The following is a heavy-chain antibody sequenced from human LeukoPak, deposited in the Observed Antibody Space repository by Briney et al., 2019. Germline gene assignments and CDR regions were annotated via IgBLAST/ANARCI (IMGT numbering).Heavy chain of an antibody. CDR2: IIPILGIA. D-gene: IGHD2-2*01. CDR3: ASPYCSSTSGLKGRSDYYYYMDV. V-gene: IGHV1-69*02. J-gene: IGHJ6*03. CDR1: GGTFSSYT. Sequence: SVKVSCKASGGTFSSYTISWVRQAPGQGLEWMGRIIPILGIANYAQKFQGRVTITADKSTSTAYMELSSLKSEDTAVYYCASPYCSSTSGLKGRSDYYYYMDVWGKGTTVTVSS.